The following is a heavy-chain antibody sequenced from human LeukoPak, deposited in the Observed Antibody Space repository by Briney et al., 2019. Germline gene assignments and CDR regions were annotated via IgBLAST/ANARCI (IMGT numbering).Heavy chain of an antibody. CDR3: ARSPYYYYHMDA. CDR1: GFTFSSYW. J-gene: IGHJ6*03. Sequence: PGGSLRLSCAASGFTFSSYWVTWVRQAPGEGLEWAANIRQDGSKKNYVDSVKGRFTISRENAKNSLYLQMNSLRAEDTAVYYCARSPYYYYHMDAWGKGTTVTISS. V-gene: IGHV3-7*01. CDR2: IRQDGSKK.